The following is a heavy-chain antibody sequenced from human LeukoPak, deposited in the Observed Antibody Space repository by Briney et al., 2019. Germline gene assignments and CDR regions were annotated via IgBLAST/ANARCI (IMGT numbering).Heavy chain of an antibody. D-gene: IGHD5-18*01. V-gene: IGHV1-69*13. J-gene: IGHJ4*02. CDR3: ARRVEGYSYGFDY. Sequence: SVKVSCKASGGTFSSYAISWVRQAPGQGLEWMGGIIPIFGTANYAQKFQGRVTITADESTSTAYMELSSLRSEDTAVYYCARRVEGYSYGFDYRGQGTLVTVSS. CDR1: GGTFSSYA. CDR2: IIPIFGTA.